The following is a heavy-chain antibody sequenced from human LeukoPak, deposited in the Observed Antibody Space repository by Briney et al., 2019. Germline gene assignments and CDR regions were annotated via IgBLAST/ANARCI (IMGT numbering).Heavy chain of an antibody. Sequence: ASVKVSCKASGYTFTSYYMHWVRQAPGQGLEWMGIINPSGGSTSYAQKFQGRVTMTRDTSTSTVYMELSGLRSEDTAVYYCARTLTTLVRSVLRGAPLAHWGQGTLVTVSS. CDR3: ARTLTTLVRSVLRGAPLAH. V-gene: IGHV1-46*01. J-gene: IGHJ4*02. D-gene: IGHD4-17*01. CDR1: GYTFTSYY. CDR2: INPSGGST.